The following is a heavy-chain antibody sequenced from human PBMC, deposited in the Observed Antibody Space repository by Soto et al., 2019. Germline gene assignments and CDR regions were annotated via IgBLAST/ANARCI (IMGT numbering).Heavy chain of an antibody. V-gene: IGHV1-18*01. CDR2: ISAYNGNT. J-gene: IGHJ4*02. CDR3: ARGDIGPTVTPG. Sequence: QVQLVQSGAEVKKPGASVKVSCKASGYTFTSYGISWVRQAPGQGLEWMGWISAYNGNTNYAQKLQGXVXTXTXXSTSTAYMELRSLRSDDTAVYYCARGDIGPTVTPGWGQGTLVTVSS. D-gene: IGHD4-17*01. CDR1: GYTFTSYG.